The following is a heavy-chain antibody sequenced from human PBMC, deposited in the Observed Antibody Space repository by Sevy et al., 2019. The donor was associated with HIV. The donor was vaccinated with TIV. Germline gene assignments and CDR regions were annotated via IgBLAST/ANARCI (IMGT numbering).Heavy chain of an antibody. V-gene: IGHV3-7*01. CDR1: GFSFSANW. CDR3: AHETFGRFES. CDR2: IKGDGSDK. Sequence: GGSLRLSCTASGFSFSANWMNWVRQAPGKGLEWVANIKGDGSDKHHVDSVEGRFTISRDNAKNVLYLQMNSLRVEDTAVYYCAHETFGRFESWGQGTLVTVSS. D-gene: IGHD3-16*01. J-gene: IGHJ4*02.